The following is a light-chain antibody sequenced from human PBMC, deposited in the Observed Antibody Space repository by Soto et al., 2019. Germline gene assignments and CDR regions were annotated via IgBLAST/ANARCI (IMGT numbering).Light chain of an antibody. J-gene: IGLJ3*02. V-gene: IGLV2-8*01. CDR1: GSDIGAYNF. CDR3: YSYAGRNICV. CDR2: GVT. Sequence: QSALAQPPSASGSPGQSVTISCTGSGSDIGAYNFVSWYQQHPGKAPKLMIFGVTERPSGVPDRFSGSKSGNTASLTVSGLQAADEAVYYCYSYAGRNICVFGGGTQLTVL.